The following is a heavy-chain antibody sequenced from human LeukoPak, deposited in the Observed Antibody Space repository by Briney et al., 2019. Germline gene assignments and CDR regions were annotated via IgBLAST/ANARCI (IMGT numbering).Heavy chain of an antibody. CDR3: ARDKVSVVAAIDS. J-gene: IGHJ4*02. CDR2: ISFDGSNK. V-gene: IGHV3-30-3*01. D-gene: IGHD2-15*01. CDR1: GFTFSSYT. Sequence: GGSLRLSCAASGFTFSSYTIHWVRQPPGKGLEWVAVISFDGSNKYYADSVKGRFTISRDNSKNTLYLQMNSLRAEDTAVYYCARDKVSVVAAIDSWGQGTLVTVSS.